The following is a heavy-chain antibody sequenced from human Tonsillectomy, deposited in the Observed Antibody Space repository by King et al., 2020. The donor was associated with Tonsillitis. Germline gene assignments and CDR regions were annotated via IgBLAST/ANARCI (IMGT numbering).Heavy chain of an antibody. CDR1: GYTFTAYY. CDR3: ARGGIDSSAFYYERNDY. D-gene: IGHD3-22*01. J-gene: IGHJ4*02. Sequence: VQLVESGAEVKKPGASVKVSCKASGYTFTAYYMHWVRQAPGQGLEWMGWINPNNGGTNYAQNFQGRGTMTRDTSISTAYMELSRLRSDDTAVYYCARGGIDSSAFYYERNDYWGQGTLITVSS. CDR2: INPNNGGT. V-gene: IGHV1-2*02.